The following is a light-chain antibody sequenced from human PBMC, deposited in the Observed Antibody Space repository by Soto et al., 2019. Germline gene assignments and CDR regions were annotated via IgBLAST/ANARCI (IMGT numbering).Light chain of an antibody. CDR1: QTIRSR. CDR3: QQYENYPIT. J-gene: IGKJ4*01. CDR2: NAS. Sequence: DIQMTQSPSTLSASLGDRVTISCQASQTIRSRLAWYQQMPGKAPKLLIYNASSLESGVPSRFSGSGSGTEFTLTISTLQPDDYATYYCQQYENYPITFGGGTKVEIK. V-gene: IGKV1-5*03.